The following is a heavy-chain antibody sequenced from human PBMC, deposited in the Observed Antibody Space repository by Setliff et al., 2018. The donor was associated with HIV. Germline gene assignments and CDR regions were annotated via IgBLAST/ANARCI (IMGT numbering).Heavy chain of an antibody. CDR1: GGSISSYY. CDR3: ARWRDNWNSGFDY. CDR2: IYYSGST. V-gene: IGHV4-59*01. J-gene: IGHJ4*02. Sequence: PSETLSLTCTVSGGSISSYYWSWIRQPPGKGLEWIGYIYYSGSTNYNPSLKSRVTISVDTSKNQFSLKLSSVTAADTAVYYCARWRDNWNSGFDYWGQGTLVTVS. D-gene: IGHD1-7*01.